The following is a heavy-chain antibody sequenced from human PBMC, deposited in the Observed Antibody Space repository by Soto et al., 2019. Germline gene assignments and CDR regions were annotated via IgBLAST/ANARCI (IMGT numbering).Heavy chain of an antibody. D-gene: IGHD2-2*01. CDR1: GFTFSDYY. J-gene: IGHJ3*02. CDR2: ISSSGSTI. CDR3: ARDQGNVPAAAIGVLAFDI. V-gene: IGHV3-11*01. Sequence: QVQLVESGGGLVKPGGSLRLSCAASGFTFSDYYMSWIRQAPGKGLEWVSYISSSGSTIYYADSVKGRFTISRDNAKNSLYLQMNSLRAEDTAVYCCARDQGNVPAAAIGVLAFDIWGQGTMVTVSS.